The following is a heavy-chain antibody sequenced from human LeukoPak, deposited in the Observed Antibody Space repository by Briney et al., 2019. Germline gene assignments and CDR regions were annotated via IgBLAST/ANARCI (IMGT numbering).Heavy chain of an antibody. CDR1: GFTFSSYA. V-gene: IGHV3-23*01. J-gene: IGHJ4*02. CDR3: ARGSLHSRTVTIPTFDY. D-gene: IGHD4-11*01. Sequence: GGSLRLSCAASGFTFSSYAMSWVRQAPGKGLEWVSAISGSGGSTYYADSVKGRFTISRDNSKNTLYLQMNSLRAEDTAVYYCARGSLHSRTVTIPTFDYWGQGTLVTVSS. CDR2: ISGSGGST.